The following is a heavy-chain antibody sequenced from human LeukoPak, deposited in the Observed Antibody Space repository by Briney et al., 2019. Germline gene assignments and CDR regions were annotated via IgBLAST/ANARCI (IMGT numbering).Heavy chain of an antibody. Sequence: GASVKVSCMVSGFTFNELSIHWVRQAPGKGLEWMGVFDPEDGKTIYAQKFQGRVTMPEDTSTDTAYMELSSLRSEDTAVYYCATTSPIGVADAFDIWGQGTMVTVSS. V-gene: IGHV1-24*01. CDR1: GFTFNELS. CDR3: ATTSPIGVADAFDI. J-gene: IGHJ3*02. CDR2: FDPEDGKT. D-gene: IGHD3-3*01.